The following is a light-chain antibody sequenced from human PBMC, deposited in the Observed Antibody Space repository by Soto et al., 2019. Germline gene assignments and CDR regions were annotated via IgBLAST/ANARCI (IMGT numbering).Light chain of an antibody. Sequence: DIQMTQSPSSLSASVGDRFTMTCQASQDIKNYLNWYQQKSGKAPKLLIYDASDLETGVPSRFSGSGSGTDFTFTINSLQPEDIATYYCQQYDNLPLTFGGGTKV. CDR1: QDIKNY. J-gene: IGKJ4*01. CDR3: QQYDNLPLT. CDR2: DAS. V-gene: IGKV1-33*01.